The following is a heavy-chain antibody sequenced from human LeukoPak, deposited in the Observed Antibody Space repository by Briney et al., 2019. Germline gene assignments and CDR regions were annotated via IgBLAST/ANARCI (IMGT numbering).Heavy chain of an antibody. V-gene: IGHV3-7*01. Sequence: PGGSLRLSCTASGFSFSDYWMSWVRQAPGKGLEWVANTKQDGSEKYYVDSVKGRFTISTDNAKNSLYLQMNSLRAEDTAVYYCFTSLGYWGQGTLVTVSS. CDR3: FTSLGY. D-gene: IGHD3-16*01. J-gene: IGHJ4*02. CDR2: TKQDGSEK. CDR1: GFSFSDYW.